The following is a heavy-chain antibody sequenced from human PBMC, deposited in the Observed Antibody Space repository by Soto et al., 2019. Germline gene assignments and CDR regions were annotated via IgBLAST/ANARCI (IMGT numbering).Heavy chain of an antibody. CDR3: ARAQIAVAGPFDY. J-gene: IGHJ4*02. CDR1: GVTFNRQD. Sequence: GASVKVSCKASGVTFNRQDMRWVRQAPGQGLEWMGGIIPMFGTPHYAEKFQDRVTITRDTSASTAYMELSSLRSEDTAVYSCARAQIAVAGPFDYWGQGTLVTVSS. CDR2: IIPMFGTP. V-gene: IGHV1-69*05. D-gene: IGHD6-19*01.